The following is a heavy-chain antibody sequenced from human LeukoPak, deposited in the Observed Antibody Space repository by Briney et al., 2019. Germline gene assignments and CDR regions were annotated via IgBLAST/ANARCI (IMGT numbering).Heavy chain of an antibody. Sequence: GGSLRLSCAASGFTFSSYVMNWVRQAPGKGLEWVSYISSSGSTIYYADSVKGRFTVSRDNAKNSLYLQMNSLRAEDTAVYYCAELGITMIGGVWGKGTTVTISS. CDR3: AELGITMIGGV. CDR1: GFTFSSYV. CDR2: ISSSGSTI. V-gene: IGHV3-48*03. J-gene: IGHJ6*04. D-gene: IGHD3-10*02.